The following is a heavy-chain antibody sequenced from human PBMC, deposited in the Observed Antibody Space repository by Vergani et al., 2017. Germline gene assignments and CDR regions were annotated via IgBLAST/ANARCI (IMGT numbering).Heavy chain of an antibody. J-gene: IGHJ5*02. V-gene: IGHV4-59*01. CDR3: ARGPAVPAARWFDP. D-gene: IGHD2-2*01. CDR2: IYYSGST. CDR1: GGSISSYY. Sequence: QVQLQESGPGLVKPSETLSLTCTVSGGSISSYYWRWIRQPPGKGLEWIGYIYYSGSTNYNPPLKSRVTISVDTAKNQFYLKLSSVTAADTAVYYCARGPAVPAARWFDPWGQGTLVTVSS.